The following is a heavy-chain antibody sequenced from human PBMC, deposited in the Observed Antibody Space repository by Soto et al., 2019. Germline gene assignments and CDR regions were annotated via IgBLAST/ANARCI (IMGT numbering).Heavy chain of an antibody. J-gene: IGHJ5*02. Sequence: QITLKESGPTLVKPTQTLTLTCTFSGFSLTTRGVDVGWIRQPPGKALEWLALIYWDDDKRYSPSLRRRLTITKDTSKNQVVLTMTNMDPVDTATYDCAHISPWPRSYYSNWFHPWGQGTLVTVSS. CDR2: IYWDDDK. CDR3: AHISPWPRSYYSNWFHP. V-gene: IGHV2-5*02. CDR1: GFSLTTRGVD. D-gene: IGHD3-10*01.